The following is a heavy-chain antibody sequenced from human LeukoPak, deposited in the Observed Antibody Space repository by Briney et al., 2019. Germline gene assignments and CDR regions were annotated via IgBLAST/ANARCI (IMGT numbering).Heavy chain of an antibody. CDR3: ARDGTGIAY. CDR1: GYTFTDNY. Sequence: ASVKVSCKASGYTFTDNYIYWVRQAPGQGLEWMGRINLKTGAANSAQKFQGRVTITRNTSISTAYLELSRLKSDATAVYYCARDGTGIAYWGQGTLVTVSS. D-gene: IGHD1-14*01. CDR2: INLKTGAA. J-gene: IGHJ4*02. V-gene: IGHV1-2*06.